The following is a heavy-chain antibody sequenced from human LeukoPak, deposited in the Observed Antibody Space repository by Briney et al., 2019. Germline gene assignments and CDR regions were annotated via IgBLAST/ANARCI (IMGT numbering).Heavy chain of an antibody. V-gene: IGHV4-59*01. J-gene: IGHJ4*02. D-gene: IGHD3-16*02. Sequence: PSETLSLTCTVSGGSISSYYWSWIRQPPGKGLEWIGYIYYSGSTNYNPSLKSQVTISVDTSKNQFSLKLSSVTAADTAAYYCARGDYVWGSYPMYYFDYWGQGTLVTVSS. CDR3: ARGDYVWGSYPMYYFDY. CDR2: IYYSGST. CDR1: GGSISSYY.